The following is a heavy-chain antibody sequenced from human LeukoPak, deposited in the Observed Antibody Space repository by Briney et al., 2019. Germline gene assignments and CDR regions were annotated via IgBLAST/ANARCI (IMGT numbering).Heavy chain of an antibody. CDR1: GFTVSSNS. V-gene: IGHV3-53*01. CDR2: IYSGGNT. Sequence: GGSLRLSCTVSGFTVSSNSMSWVRQAPGKGLEWVSFIYSGGNTHYSDSVKGRFTISRDNSKNTLYLQMNSLRAEDTAVYYCSRRTGEYSHHYGQWGQGTLLTVSS. D-gene: IGHD2/OR15-2a*01. J-gene: IGHJ1*01. CDR3: SRRTGEYSHHYGQ.